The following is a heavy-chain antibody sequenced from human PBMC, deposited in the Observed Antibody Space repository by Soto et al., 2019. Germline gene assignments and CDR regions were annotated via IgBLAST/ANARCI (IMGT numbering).Heavy chain of an antibody. V-gene: IGHV1-3*01. CDR2: INAGNGNT. D-gene: IGHD3-3*01. Sequence: GASVKVSCKASGYTFTSYAMHWVRQAPGQRLEWMGWINAGNGNTKYSQKFQGRVTITRDTSASTAYMELSSLRSEDTAVYYCARHDFGVVNNWFDPWGQGTLVTVSS. CDR3: ARHDFGVVNNWFDP. CDR1: GYTFTSYA. J-gene: IGHJ5*02.